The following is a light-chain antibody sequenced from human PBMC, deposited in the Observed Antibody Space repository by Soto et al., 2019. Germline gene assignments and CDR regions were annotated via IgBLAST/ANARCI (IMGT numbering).Light chain of an antibody. CDR2: GNS. V-gene: IGLV1-40*01. Sequence: QSALTQPPSVSGAPGQRVTISCTGSSSNIGAGYDVHWYQQLPGTAPKLLIYGNSNRPSGVPDRFSGSKSGTSASLAITGLQAEDEADYYCQSYDSSIVVFGGGTQLTVL. CDR1: SSNIGAGYD. CDR3: QSYDSSIVV. J-gene: IGLJ2*01.